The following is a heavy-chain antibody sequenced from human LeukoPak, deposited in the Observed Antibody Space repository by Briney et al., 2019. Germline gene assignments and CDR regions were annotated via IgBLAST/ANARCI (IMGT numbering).Heavy chain of an antibody. V-gene: IGHV4-30-2*01. CDR2: IYHSGST. D-gene: IGHD1-26*01. J-gene: IGHJ4*02. CDR1: GGSISSGGYY. CDR3: ARDRILSGSYYWFDY. Sequence: SETLSLTCTVSGGSISSGGYYWSWIRQPPGKGLEWIGYIYHSGSTYYNPSLKSRVTISVDRSKNQFSLKLSSVTAADTAVYYCARDRILSGSYYWFDYWGQGTLVTVSS.